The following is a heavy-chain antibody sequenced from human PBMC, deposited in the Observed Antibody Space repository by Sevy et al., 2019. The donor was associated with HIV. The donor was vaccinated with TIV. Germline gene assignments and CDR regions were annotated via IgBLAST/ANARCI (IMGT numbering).Heavy chain of an antibody. V-gene: IGHV1-2*02. D-gene: IGHD1-1*01. CDR2: INPNSGGT. J-gene: IGHJ2*01. CDR1: GYTFTVYY. CDR3: ARKGGTTFPDWYFDL. Sequence: ASVKVSCKASGYTFTVYYMHWVRQAPGQGLEWMGWINPNSGGTNYAQKFQGRVTMTRDTSISTAYMELSRLRSDDTAVYYCARKGGTTFPDWYFDLWGRGTLVTVSS.